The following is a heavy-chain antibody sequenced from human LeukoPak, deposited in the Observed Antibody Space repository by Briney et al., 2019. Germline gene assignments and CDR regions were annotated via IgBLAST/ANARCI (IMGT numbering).Heavy chain of an antibody. Sequence: SETLSLTCTVSDVSISSYYWSWIRQPAGKGLEWIGRIHTSGSTNYNPSLKSRVTMSVDTSKNQFSLKLSSVTAADTAVYYCARDRYYYDSSGYSLDYWGQGTLVTVSS. J-gene: IGHJ4*02. CDR3: ARDRYYYDSSGYSLDY. V-gene: IGHV4-4*07. D-gene: IGHD3-22*01. CDR1: DVSISSYY. CDR2: IHTSGST.